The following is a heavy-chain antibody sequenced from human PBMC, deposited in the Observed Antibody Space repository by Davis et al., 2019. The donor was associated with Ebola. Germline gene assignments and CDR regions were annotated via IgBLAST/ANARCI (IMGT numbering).Heavy chain of an antibody. J-gene: IGHJ4*02. CDR1: GYTFTGYY. Sequence: ASVKVSCNASGYTFTGYYMHWLRQAPGQGLEWMGRINPNSGGTNYAQKLQGRVTMTTDTSTSTAYMELRSLRSDDTAVYYCARESLDTAMGSFDYWGQGTLVTVSS. V-gene: IGHV1-2*06. D-gene: IGHD5-18*01. CDR3: ARESLDTAMGSFDY. CDR2: INPNSGGT.